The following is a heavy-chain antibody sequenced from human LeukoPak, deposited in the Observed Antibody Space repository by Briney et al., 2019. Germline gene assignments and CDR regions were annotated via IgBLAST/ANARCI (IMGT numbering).Heavy chain of an antibody. CDR1: GGSISRYY. J-gene: IGHJ3*02. V-gene: IGHV4-59*12. Sequence: PSETLSLTCTVSGGSISRYYWSWIRQPPGKGLEWIGYIYYSGSTNYNPSLESRVTISVDTSKNQFSLKLSSVTAADTAVYYCARGRAAAFDIWGQGTMVTVSS. CDR2: IYYSGST. CDR3: ARGRAAAFDI.